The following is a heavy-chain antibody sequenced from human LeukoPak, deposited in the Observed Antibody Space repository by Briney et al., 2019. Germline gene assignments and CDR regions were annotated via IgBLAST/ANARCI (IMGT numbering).Heavy chain of an antibody. CDR2: ISYDGSNK. Sequence: GSLRLSCAASGLTFSSYGMHWVRQAPGKGLEWVAVISYDGSNKYYADSVKGRFTISRDNSKNTLYLQMNSLRAEDTAVYYCAKDKRLWFGEANFDYWGQGTLVTVSS. CDR1: GLTFSSYG. CDR3: AKDKRLWFGEANFDY. D-gene: IGHD3-10*01. V-gene: IGHV3-30*18. J-gene: IGHJ4*02.